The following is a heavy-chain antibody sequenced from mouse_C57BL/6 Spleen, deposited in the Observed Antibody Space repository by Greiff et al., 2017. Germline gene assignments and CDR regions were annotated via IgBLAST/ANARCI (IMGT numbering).Heavy chain of an antibody. J-gene: IGHJ3*01. D-gene: IGHD1-1*01. CDR3: ARRDYGSPPGFAY. CDR1: GYTFTSYG. V-gene: IGHV1-81*01. Sequence: VKLVESGAELARPGASVKLSCKASGYTFTSYGISWVKQRTGQGLEWIGEIYPRSGNTYYNEKFKGKATLTADKSSSTAYMELRSLTSEDSAVYFCARRDYGSPPGFAYWGQGTLVTVSA. CDR2: IYPRSGNT.